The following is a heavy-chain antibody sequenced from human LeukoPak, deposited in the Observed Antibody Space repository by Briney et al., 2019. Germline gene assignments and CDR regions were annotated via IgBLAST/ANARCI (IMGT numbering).Heavy chain of an antibody. CDR3: ARERGVTYYYGSGSYPDY. D-gene: IGHD3-10*01. V-gene: IGHV4-61*02. Sequence: SQTLSLTCTVSGGSISSDGYCWSWIRQPAGKGLEWIGRIYTSGSTNYNPSLKSRVTISVDTAKNQFSLKLSSVTAADTAVYYCARERGVTYYYGSGSYPDYWGQGTLVAVSS. CDR2: IYTSGST. J-gene: IGHJ4*02. CDR1: GGSISSDGYC.